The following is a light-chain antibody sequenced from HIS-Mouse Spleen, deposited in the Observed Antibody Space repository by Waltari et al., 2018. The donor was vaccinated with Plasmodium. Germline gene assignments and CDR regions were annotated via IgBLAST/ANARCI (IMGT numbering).Light chain of an antibody. CDR1: QSVSSN. J-gene: IGKJ3*01. V-gene: IGKV3-15*01. CDR3: QQYNNWSFT. CDR2: GAS. Sequence: EIVMMQSPATLSVAPGERAPPPCRASQSVSSNLAWYQQKPGQAPRLLIYGASTRATGIPARFSGSGSGTEFTLTISSLQSEDFAVYYCQQYNNWSFTFGPGTKVDIK.